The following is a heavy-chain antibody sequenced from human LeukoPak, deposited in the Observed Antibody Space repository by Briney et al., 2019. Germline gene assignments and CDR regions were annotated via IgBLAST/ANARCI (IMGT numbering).Heavy chain of an antibody. Sequence: GASVKVSCKASGYTLSDHYMNWVRLAPGQGLEWMGWINPNSGGTNYAQKFQGRVTMTRDASISSVYMELSSLRSDDTAVYYCARSRRLGAFRDAFHIWGQGTMVTVSS. CDR1: GYTLSDHY. V-gene: IGHV1-2*02. D-gene: IGHD1-26*01. CDR2: INPNSGGT. J-gene: IGHJ3*02. CDR3: ARSRRLGAFRDAFHI.